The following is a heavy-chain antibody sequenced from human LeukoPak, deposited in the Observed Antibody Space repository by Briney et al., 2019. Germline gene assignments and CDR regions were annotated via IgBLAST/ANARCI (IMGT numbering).Heavy chain of an antibody. CDR1: GFPFRNFA. J-gene: IGHJ4*02. CDR3: ARFPDTYGYFDS. Sequence: GGSLRLSCAASGFPFRNFAMNWVRQAPGKGLEWVSYISGSRSTTYYADSVKGRFIISRDNAKNSLDLQMNSLRAEDTAVYYCARFPDTYGYFDSWGQGTLVTVSS. V-gene: IGHV3-48*01. CDR2: ISGSRSTT. D-gene: IGHD5-18*01.